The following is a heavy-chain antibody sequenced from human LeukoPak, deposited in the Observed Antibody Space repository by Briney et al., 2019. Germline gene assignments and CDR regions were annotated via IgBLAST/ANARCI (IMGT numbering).Heavy chain of an antibody. CDR2: INTDGSST. V-gene: IGHV3-74*01. CDR1: GFTFSSYW. J-gene: IGHJ4*02. Sequence: GGSLRLSCAASGFTFSSYWMHWVRQAPGKGLVWVSRINTDGSSTSYADSVKGRFTISRDNAMNMLYLQMNSLRAADTAVYYCARGAYGDYHFDYWGQGTLVTVSS. CDR3: ARGAYGDYHFDY. D-gene: IGHD4-17*01.